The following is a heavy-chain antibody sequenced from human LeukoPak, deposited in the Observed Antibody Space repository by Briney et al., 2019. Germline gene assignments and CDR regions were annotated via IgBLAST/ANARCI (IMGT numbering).Heavy chain of an antibody. CDR3: AREEYYHDSSGYYPMYYFDH. CDR2: ISYDGSNK. CDR1: GFTFSSYP. J-gene: IGHJ4*02. Sequence: GGSLRLSCAASGFTFSSYPMHWVRQAPGKGLEWVAIISYDGSNKHYADSVKGRFTISRDNSKNTVSLQMNSLRAEDTAVYYCAREEYYHDSSGYYPMYYFDHWGQGTLVTGSS. V-gene: IGHV3-30*04. D-gene: IGHD3-22*01.